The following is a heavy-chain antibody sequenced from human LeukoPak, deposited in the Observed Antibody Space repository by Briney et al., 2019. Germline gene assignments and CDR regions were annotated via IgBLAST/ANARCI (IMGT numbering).Heavy chain of an antibody. Sequence: SVKVSCKASGFTFSSSVMQWVRQARGQRLEWIGWIVVGSGNTNYAQKFQERVTITRDMSTSTAYMELSSPRSEDTAVYYCAADIVGATGYYFDYWGQGTLVTVSS. J-gene: IGHJ4*02. CDR2: IVVGSGNT. D-gene: IGHD1-26*01. CDR3: AADIVGATGYYFDY. V-gene: IGHV1-58*02. CDR1: GFTFSSSV.